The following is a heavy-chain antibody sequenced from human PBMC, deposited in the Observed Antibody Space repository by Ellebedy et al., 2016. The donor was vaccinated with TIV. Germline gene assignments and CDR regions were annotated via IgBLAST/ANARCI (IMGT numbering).Heavy chain of an antibody. V-gene: IGHV3-48*04. J-gene: IGHJ3*02. CDR2: ISSSGSTI. Sequence: GESLKISXAASGFTFSSYSMNWVRQAPGKGLEWVSYISSSGSTIYYADSVKGRFTISRDNAKNSLYLQMNSLRAEDTAVYYCARARNDFWNNDAFDIWGQGTMVTVSS. CDR1: GFTFSSYS. D-gene: IGHD3-3*01. CDR3: ARARNDFWNNDAFDI.